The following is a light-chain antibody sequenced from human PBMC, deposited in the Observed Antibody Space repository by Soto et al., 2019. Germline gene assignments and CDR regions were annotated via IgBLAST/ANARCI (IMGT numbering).Light chain of an antibody. J-gene: IGKJ1*01. Sequence: DIVLTQSPATLSLSPGERATLSCRASQSVNNYLAWYQQRPGQAPRLLISDASNRATGIPVRFRGSGSGTDFTLTISSLEPEDFAVYYCQQRSDWPRTFGQGTKVEIK. CDR1: QSVNNY. CDR3: QQRSDWPRT. V-gene: IGKV3-11*01. CDR2: DAS.